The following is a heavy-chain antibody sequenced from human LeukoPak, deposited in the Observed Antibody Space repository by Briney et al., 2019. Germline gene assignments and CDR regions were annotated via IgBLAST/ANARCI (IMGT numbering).Heavy chain of an antibody. Sequence: GASVKVSCKASGGTFSSYAISWVRPAPGQGLEWMGGIIPIFGTANYAQKFQGRVTITADKSTSTAYMELSSLRSEDTAVYYCARSIVVVVAATHYYYDMDVWGKGTTVTVSS. J-gene: IGHJ6*04. CDR2: IIPIFGTA. D-gene: IGHD2-15*01. CDR1: GGTFSSYA. CDR3: ARSIVVVVAATHYYYDMDV. V-gene: IGHV1-69*06.